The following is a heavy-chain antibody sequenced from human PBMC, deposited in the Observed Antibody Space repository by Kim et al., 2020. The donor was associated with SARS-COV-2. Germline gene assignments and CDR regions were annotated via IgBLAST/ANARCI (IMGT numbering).Heavy chain of an antibody. CDR3: ARHRIYSGIVGRREDFVY. V-gene: IGHV4-39*01. J-gene: IGHJ4*02. Sequence: SETLSLTCTVSGGSISGSDFYWGWIRQPPGKGLEWIGSIDYDGSPYYNPSLKSRVTTSVDTSKNQFSLRLNSVSPADTAVYFCARHRIYSGIVGRREDFVYWGQGTLVTVSS. CDR2: IDYDGSP. CDR1: GGSISGSDFY. D-gene: IGHD6-6*01.